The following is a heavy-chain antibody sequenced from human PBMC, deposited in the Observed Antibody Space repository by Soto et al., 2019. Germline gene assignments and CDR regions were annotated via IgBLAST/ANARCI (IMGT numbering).Heavy chain of an antibody. V-gene: IGHV4-39*01. CDR1: GDSITSNSYF. J-gene: IGHJ4*02. CDR2: IYYSGTT. CDR3: ARVSGSGSYFSTPFDY. D-gene: IGHD3-10*01. Sequence: SETLSLTCTVSGDSITSNSYFWAWIRQPPGKGLEWIGSIYYSGTTYYNPSLKSRVTISVDRSKNQFSLKLSSVTAADTAVYYCARVSGSGSYFSTPFDYWGQGTLVTVSS.